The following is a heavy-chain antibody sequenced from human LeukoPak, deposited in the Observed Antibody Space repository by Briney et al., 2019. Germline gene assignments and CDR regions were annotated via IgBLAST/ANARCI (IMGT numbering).Heavy chain of an antibody. CDR2: IYSGGST. Sequence: PGGSLRLSCAASGFTVSSNYMSWVRQAPGKGLEWVSVIYSGGSTYYADSVKGRFTISRDNSKNTLYLQMNSLRAEDTAVYYCASSSGTLGEGSDYWGQGTLVTVSS. CDR1: GFTVSSNY. D-gene: IGHD3-16*01. V-gene: IGHV3-53*01. CDR3: ASSSGTLGEGSDY. J-gene: IGHJ4*02.